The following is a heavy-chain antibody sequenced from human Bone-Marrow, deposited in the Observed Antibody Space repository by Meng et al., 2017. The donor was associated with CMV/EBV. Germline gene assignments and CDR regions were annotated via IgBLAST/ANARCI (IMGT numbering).Heavy chain of an antibody. V-gene: IGHV5-51*01. CDR1: GYSFTSYW. CDR2: IYPGDSDT. CDR3: ARHAIYNDYYYGMDF. Sequence: GESLKISCKGSGYSFTSYWIGWVRQMPGKGLEWMGIIYPGDSDTRYSPSFQGQVTISADKSISTSYLQWSSLKASDTAMYNRARHAIYNDYYYGMDFWGQGTTVTGSS. D-gene: IGHD1-1*01. J-gene: IGHJ6*01.